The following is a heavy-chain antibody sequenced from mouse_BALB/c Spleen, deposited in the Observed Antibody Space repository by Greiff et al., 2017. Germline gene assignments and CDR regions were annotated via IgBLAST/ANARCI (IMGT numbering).Heavy chain of an antibody. CDR1: GFTFSSYA. D-gene: IGHD2-3*01. CDR2: ISSGGST. V-gene: IGHV5-6-5*01. J-gene: IGHJ2*01. CDR3: ARDDGYYDY. Sequence: EVMLVESGGGLVKPGGSLKLSCAASGFTFSSYAMSWVRQTPEKRLEWVASISSGGSTYYPDSVKGRFTISRDNARNILYLQMSSLRSEDTAMYYCARDDGYYDYWGQGTTLTVSS.